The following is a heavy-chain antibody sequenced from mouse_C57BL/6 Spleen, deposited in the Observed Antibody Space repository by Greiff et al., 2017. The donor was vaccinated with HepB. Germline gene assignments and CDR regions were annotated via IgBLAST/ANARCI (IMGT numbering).Heavy chain of an antibody. CDR3: TRRAVERGTYYFDY. J-gene: IGHJ2*01. CDR1: GYTFTDYE. D-gene: IGHD1-1*01. Sequence: VHLVESGAELVRPGASVTLSCKASGYTFTDYEMHWVKQTPVHGLEWIGAIDPETGGTAYNQKFKGKAILTADKSSSTAYMELRSLTSEDSAVYYCTRRAVERGTYYFDYWGQGTTLTVSS. CDR2: IDPETGGT. V-gene: IGHV1-15*01.